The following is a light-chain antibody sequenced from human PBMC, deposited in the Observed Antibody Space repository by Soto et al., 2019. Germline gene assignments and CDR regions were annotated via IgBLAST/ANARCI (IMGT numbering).Light chain of an antibody. CDR2: EAS. Sequence: DIQMTQSPSTVSASIGDSVSITCRASQSIDTWVAWYQQKPGNAPELLIFEASHEKPGVPPRFSGSGSGTEFTLTISSVHPDDSATFYCQQFLTYPYTFGQGTRLDI. CDR1: QSIDTW. J-gene: IGKJ2*01. CDR3: QQFLTYPYT. V-gene: IGKV1-5*01.